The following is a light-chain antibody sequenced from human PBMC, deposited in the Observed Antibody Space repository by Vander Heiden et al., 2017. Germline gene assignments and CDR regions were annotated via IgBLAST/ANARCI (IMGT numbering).Light chain of an antibody. CDR3: QQYYSIPYT. Sequence: DLVMTQSPDSLAVSLGARATINCKSSQSLLYRSNNKNYLAWDQQKPRQPPKLLIYWASTRESGVPDRFSGSGSGTDFTLTISSLQAEDVAVYYCQQYYSIPYTFGQGTKLEIK. V-gene: IGKV4-1*01. CDR1: QSLLYRSNNKNY. J-gene: IGKJ2*01. CDR2: WAS.